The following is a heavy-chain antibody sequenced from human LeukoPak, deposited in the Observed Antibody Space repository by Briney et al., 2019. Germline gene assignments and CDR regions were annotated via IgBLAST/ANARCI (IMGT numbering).Heavy chain of an antibody. Sequence: GGSLRLSCAASGFTFSSYWIHWVRQAPGKGLEWVAVISYDGSNKYYADSVKGRFTISRDNSKNTLYLQMNSLRAEDTAVYYCARAAVVVPAAFDAFDIWGQGTMVTVSS. J-gene: IGHJ3*02. CDR3: ARAAVVVPAAFDAFDI. CDR2: ISYDGSNK. V-gene: IGHV3-30*03. CDR1: GFTFSSYW. D-gene: IGHD2-2*01.